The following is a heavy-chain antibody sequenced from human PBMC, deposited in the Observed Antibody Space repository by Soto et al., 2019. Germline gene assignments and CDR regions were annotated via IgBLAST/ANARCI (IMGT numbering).Heavy chain of an antibody. Sequence: WTWIRQPPGKGLEYIGYIYYSGRTYYNPSLKSRVNISVDTSKNQFSLKLSSVTAADTAVYYCARGHLGITTTGTWYDFDYWGQGTLVTVSS. V-gene: IGHV4-59*01. CDR3: ARGHLGITTTGTWYDFDY. J-gene: IGHJ4*02. CDR2: IYYSGRT. D-gene: IGHD2-15*01.